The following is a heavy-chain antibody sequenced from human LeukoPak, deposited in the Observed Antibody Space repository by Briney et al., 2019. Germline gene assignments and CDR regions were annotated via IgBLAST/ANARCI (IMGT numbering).Heavy chain of an antibody. Sequence: ASVKVSCKASGYTFTSYDINWVRQATGQGLEWMGWMNPNSGNTGYAQKFQGRVTMTRDTSISTAYMELSRLRSDDTAVYYCARGYGDYAYYFDYWGQGTLVTVSS. CDR2: MNPNSGNT. CDR3: ARGYGDYAYYFDY. CDR1: GYTFTSYD. J-gene: IGHJ4*02. D-gene: IGHD4-17*01. V-gene: IGHV1-8*01.